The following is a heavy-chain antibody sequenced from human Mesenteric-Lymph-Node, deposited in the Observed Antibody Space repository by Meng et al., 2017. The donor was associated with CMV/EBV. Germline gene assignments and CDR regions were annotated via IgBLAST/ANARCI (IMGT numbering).Heavy chain of an antibody. J-gene: IGHJ6*02. CDR2: IIPIFGTI. CDR1: GYTFSNYA. V-gene: IGHV1-69*05. Sequence: SVKVSCKASGYTFSNYAITWVRQAPGQGLEWMGGIIPIFGTINYAQKFQGRVTISTDGSTNIVYMEVTNLRSEDTAVYYCARDGDFSTPLGNYFYYGMDVWGQGTTVTVSS. D-gene: IGHD3-3*02. CDR3: ARDGDFSTPLGNYFYYGMDV.